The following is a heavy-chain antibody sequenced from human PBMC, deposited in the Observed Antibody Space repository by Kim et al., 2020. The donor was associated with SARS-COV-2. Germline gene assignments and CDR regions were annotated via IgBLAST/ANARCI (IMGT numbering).Heavy chain of an antibody. J-gene: IGHJ4*02. CDR2: ISSSGGDT. Sequence: GGSLRLSCAATGFTFTRYPMGWVRQAPGQGLEWVASISSSGGDTYYSDSVRGRFTISRDNAKNTLFLQANSLRGEDTALYYCATLDYFGSGSPRDDYWGQGSLVTVSS. CDR1: GFTFTRYP. V-gene: IGHV3-23*01. CDR3: ATLDYFGSGSPRDDY. D-gene: IGHD3-10*01.